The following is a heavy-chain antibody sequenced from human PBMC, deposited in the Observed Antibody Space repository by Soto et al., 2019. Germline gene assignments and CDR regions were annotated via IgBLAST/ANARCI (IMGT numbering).Heavy chain of an antibody. CDR1: GASVTSTGYY. V-gene: IGHV4-30-4*01. Sequence: QVQLRESGPGLMRPSQTLSLTCTVSGASVTSTGYYWTWIRQSPGKGLEWLGYILHNGNADYSPSLETRLSISLDSSKNQFSLKVNSVSAADTAIYFCARVSAVSAEYYFDYWCQGALVTVSS. CDR3: ARVSAVSAEYYFDY. D-gene: IGHD6-19*01. J-gene: IGHJ4*02. CDR2: ILHNGNA.